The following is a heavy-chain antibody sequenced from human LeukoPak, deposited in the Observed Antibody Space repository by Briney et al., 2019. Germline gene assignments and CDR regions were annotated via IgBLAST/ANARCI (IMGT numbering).Heavy chain of an antibody. CDR2: VSYSGST. V-gene: IGHV4-39*07. J-gene: IGHJ6*03. CDR3: VRARLLGVPAAMPVNYYYMDV. Sequence: SETLSLTCTVSGGSISSSSYYWGWIRQPPGKGLEWIGSVSYSGSTYYNPSLKSRVTISVDTSKNQFSLKLSSVTAADTAVYYCVRARLLGVPAAMPVNYYYMDVWGKGTTVTVSS. CDR1: GGSISSSSYY. D-gene: IGHD2-2*01.